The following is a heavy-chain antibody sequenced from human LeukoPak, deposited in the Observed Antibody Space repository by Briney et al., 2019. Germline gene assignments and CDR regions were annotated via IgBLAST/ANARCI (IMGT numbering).Heavy chain of an antibody. D-gene: IGHD1-26*01. CDR3: AKDRRGGSYYAATLDI. J-gene: IGHJ3*02. V-gene: IGHV3-23*01. CDR1: GFTFSSYA. Sequence: GGSLRLSCAASGFTFSSYAMSWVRQAPGKGLEWVSGISDSGDITYYADSVKGRFTVSRDNSKNTLYVQMNSLRVEDTAVYYCAKDRRGGSYYAATLDIWGQGTMVTVSS. CDR2: ISDSGDIT.